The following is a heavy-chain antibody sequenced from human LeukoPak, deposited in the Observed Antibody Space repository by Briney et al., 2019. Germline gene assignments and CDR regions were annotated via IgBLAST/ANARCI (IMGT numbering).Heavy chain of an antibody. J-gene: IGHJ6*03. CDR2: INTDGSST. V-gene: IGHV3-74*01. CDR1: GFTFSSYW. Sequence: QPGGSLRLSCAASGFTFSSYWMHWVRQAPGKGLVWVSRINTDGSSTSYADSVKGRFTISRDNAKNTLYLQMNSLRAEDTAVYYCAREPGYCSSTSCYKSDYYHYMDVWGKGTTVTVSS. CDR3: AREPGYCSSTSCYKSDYYHYMDV. D-gene: IGHD2-2*02.